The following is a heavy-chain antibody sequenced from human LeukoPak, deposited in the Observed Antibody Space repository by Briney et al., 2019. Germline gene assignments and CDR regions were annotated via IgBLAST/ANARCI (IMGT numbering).Heavy chain of an antibody. V-gene: IGHV4-38-2*02. CDR3: AMISTTVVTPIDY. J-gene: IGHJ4*02. D-gene: IGHD4-23*01. CDR2: IYHSGST. Sequence: SETLSLTCTVSGYSISSGYYWGWIRQPPGKGLEWIGSIYHSGSTYYNPSLKSRVTISVDTSKNQFSLKLSSVTAADTAVYYCAMISTTVVTPIDYWGQGTLVTVSS. CDR1: GYSISSGYY.